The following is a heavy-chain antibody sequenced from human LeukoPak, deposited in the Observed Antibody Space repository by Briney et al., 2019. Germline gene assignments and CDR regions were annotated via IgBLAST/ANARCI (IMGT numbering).Heavy chain of an antibody. Sequence: PGGSLRLSCAGSGFTFSDYYMSWIRQAPGKGLEWVSYISSSGSGVYYADSVKGRFTISRDNAKNSLFLQMNSLRAEDTALYYCARPREKAFDIWGQGTMVTVSS. CDR2: ISSSGSGV. V-gene: IGHV3-11*04. CDR3: ARPREKAFDI. CDR1: GFTFSDYY. J-gene: IGHJ3*02.